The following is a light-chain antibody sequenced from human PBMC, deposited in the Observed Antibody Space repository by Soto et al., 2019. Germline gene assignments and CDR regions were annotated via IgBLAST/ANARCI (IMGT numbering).Light chain of an antibody. CDR1: QTVSSRF. CDR3: QQYDASPLT. J-gene: IGKJ3*01. V-gene: IGKV3-20*01. CDR2: AAS. Sequence: DIVLTQSPGTLSLSPGERATLSCRASQTVSSRFLAWYQQKPGQTPRLLIYAASTRDTDIPDRFNGSGSGTDFALTISRLEPEDFAVYFCQQYDASPLTFGPGTKVDIK.